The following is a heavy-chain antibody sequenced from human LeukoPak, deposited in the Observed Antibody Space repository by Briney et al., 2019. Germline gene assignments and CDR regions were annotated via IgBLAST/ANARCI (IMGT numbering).Heavy chain of an antibody. CDR2: ISGSGGST. Sequence: GGSLRLSCAASGFTFSSYAMSWVRQAPGKGLEWVSAISGSGGSTYYADSVKGRFTISRDNSKNTLYLQMNSLRAEDTAVYYCAKDRYSGGYYGLAFDIWGQGTMVTVSS. D-gene: IGHD1-26*01. J-gene: IGHJ3*02. CDR3: AKDRYSGGYYGLAFDI. CDR1: GFTFSSYA. V-gene: IGHV3-23*01.